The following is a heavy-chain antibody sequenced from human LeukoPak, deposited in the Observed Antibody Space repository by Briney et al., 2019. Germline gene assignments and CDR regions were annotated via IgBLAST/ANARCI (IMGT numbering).Heavy chain of an antibody. D-gene: IGHD2-15*01. CDR3: ASEAYCSGGRCSVHRVAS. J-gene: IGHJ5*01. CDR1: GYTFTAYY. Sequence: ASVMSFCKASGYTFTAYYMHWVRQAPGQGLEWMGWIDSKNGDTKYAQKFQSRLTISRDTSIGIAYMELRSLISDDTAVYYCASEAYCSGGRCSVHRVASCGQEAPVTVSS. CDR2: IDSKNGDT. V-gene: IGHV1-2*02.